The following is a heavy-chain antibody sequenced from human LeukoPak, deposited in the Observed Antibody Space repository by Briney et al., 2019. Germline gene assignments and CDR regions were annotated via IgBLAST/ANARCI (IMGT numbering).Heavy chain of an antibody. D-gene: IGHD3-10*01. V-gene: IGHV4-59*08. CDR2: INRSGST. Sequence: PSEPLSLTCSVSGGSISSYYWSWIRPPPGKGLEWIGNINRSGSTYHNPSPKSRVTITVEASKNQFSLKLSSVTAADTAVYFCARIKVVRGINWFDPWGQGTLVTVSS. J-gene: IGHJ5*02. CDR1: GGSISSYY. CDR3: ARIKVVRGINWFDP.